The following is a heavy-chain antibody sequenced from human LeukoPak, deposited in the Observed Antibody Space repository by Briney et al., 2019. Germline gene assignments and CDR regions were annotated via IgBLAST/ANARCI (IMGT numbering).Heavy chain of an antibody. V-gene: IGHV1-69*04. J-gene: IGHJ6*02. Sequence: SVKVSCKASGGTFSSYAISWVRQAPGQGLEWMGRIIPILGIANYAQKFQGRVTITADKSTSTAYMELSSLRSEDTAVYYCARVDYYDSSGYPQLVNYYYGMDVWGQGTTVTVSS. CDR2: IIPILGIA. CDR1: GGTFSSYA. CDR3: ARVDYYDSSGYPQLVNYYYGMDV. D-gene: IGHD3-22*01.